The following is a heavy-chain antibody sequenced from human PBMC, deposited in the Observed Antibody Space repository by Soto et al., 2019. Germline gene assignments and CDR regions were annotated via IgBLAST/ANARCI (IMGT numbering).Heavy chain of an antibody. CDR1: GFTFSSYA. CDR2: ISYDGSNK. Sequence: GGSLRLSCAASGFTFSSYAMHWVRQAPGKGLEWVAVISYDGSNKYYADSVKGRFTISRDNSKNTLYLQMNSLRAEDTAVYYCARDLSGSGSVIWGQGTMVTVSS. J-gene: IGHJ3*02. D-gene: IGHD1-26*01. CDR3: ARDLSGSGSVI. V-gene: IGHV3-30-3*01.